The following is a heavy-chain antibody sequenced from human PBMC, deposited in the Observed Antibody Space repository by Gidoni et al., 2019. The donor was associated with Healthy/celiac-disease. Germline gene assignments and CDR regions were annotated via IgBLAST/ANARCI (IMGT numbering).Heavy chain of an antibody. D-gene: IGHD6-6*01. CDR3: AKDRYGSSSRAFDY. CDR1: GFTFDDYA. V-gene: IGHV3-9*01. Sequence: EVQLVESGGGLVQPGRSLRLSCAASGFTFDDYAMHWVRQAPGKGLEWVSGMSWNSGSIGYADSVKGRFTISRDNAKNSLYLQMNSLRAEDTALYYCAKDRYGSSSRAFDYWGQGTLVTVSS. J-gene: IGHJ4*02. CDR2: MSWNSGSI.